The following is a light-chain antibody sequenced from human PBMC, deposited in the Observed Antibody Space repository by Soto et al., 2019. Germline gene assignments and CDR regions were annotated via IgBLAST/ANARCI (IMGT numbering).Light chain of an antibody. CDR2: DVD. CDR1: STDVGGYSY. J-gene: IGLJ1*01. V-gene: IGLV2-11*01. Sequence: QSALTQPRSVSGSPGPSVTISCTGTSTDVGGYSYVSWYQQHPGKAPRLMIYDVDKRPSGVPDRFSGSKSGHTASLTISGLQAEDEADYYCCSYGGSSCFVFGPGTNVTVL. CDR3: CSYGGSSCFV.